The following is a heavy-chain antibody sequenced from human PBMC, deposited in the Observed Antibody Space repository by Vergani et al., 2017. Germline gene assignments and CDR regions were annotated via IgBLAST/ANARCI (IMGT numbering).Heavy chain of an antibody. D-gene: IGHD3-10*01. V-gene: IGHV3-23*04. CDR1: GFTVSSNY. CDR3: AKDRLLWFGELTEYYFDY. Sequence: EVQLVESGGGLIQPGGSLRLSCAASGFTVSSNYMSWVRQAPGKGLEWVSAISGSGGSTYYADSVKGRFTISRDNSKNTRYLQMNSLRAEDTAVYYCAKDRLLWFGELTEYYFDYWGQGTLVTVSS. J-gene: IGHJ4*02. CDR2: ISGSGGST.